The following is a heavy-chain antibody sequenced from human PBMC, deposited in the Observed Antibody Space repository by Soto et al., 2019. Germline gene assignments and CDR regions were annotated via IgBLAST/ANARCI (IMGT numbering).Heavy chain of an antibody. CDR1: GYTFTSYD. D-gene: IGHD2-8*01. CDR2: MNPNSGNT. CDR3: AIMVVDISNFDY. V-gene: IGHV1-8*01. J-gene: IGHJ4*02. Sequence: QVQLVQSGAEVKKPWASVKVSCKASGYTFTSYDINCVRQATGQGLEWMGWMNPNSGNTGYAQKLQGRVNMTRNTSIITAYMELSSLRSEDTAVYSFAIMVVDISNFDYWLKGTLVTVSS.